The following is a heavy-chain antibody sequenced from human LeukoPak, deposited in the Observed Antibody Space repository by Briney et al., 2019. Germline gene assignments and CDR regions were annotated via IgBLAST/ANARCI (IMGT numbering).Heavy chain of an antibody. CDR2: IRSSSSYT. CDR3: ARRGVLVTATLFYY. J-gene: IGHJ4*02. CDR1: GFTPSDFY. D-gene: IGHD2-21*02. V-gene: IGHV3-11*06. Sequence: PRGSPRLSPAASGFTPSDFYIGACRQAPGKGLEWVSYIRSSSSYTNYADSVKGRFTISRDNAKNSLYLQMNSLRAEDTAVSYCARRGVLVTATLFYYWGQGTLVTVSS.